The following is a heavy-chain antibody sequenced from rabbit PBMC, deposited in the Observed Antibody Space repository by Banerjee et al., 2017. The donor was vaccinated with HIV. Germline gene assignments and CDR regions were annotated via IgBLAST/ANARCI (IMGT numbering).Heavy chain of an antibody. CDR3: ARGEHFSVGFSAFAIYLDL. D-gene: IGHD6-1*01. CDR1: GFSFSNKAV. V-gene: IGHV1S45*01. J-gene: IGHJ6*01. CDR2: INAVTGKA. Sequence: QEQLVESGGGLVEPEGSLKLSCTASGFSFSNKAVMCWVRQAPGKGLEWIACINAVTGKALYATWVNGRFTISKTSSTTVDLKMTSLTAADTAAYFCARGEHFSVGFSAFAIYLDLWSPGTLVTVS.